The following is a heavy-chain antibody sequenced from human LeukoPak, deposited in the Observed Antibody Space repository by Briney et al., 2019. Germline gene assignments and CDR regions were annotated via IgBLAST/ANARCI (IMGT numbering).Heavy chain of an antibody. V-gene: IGHV4-59*01. CDR2: IYYSGST. D-gene: IGHD3-22*01. CDR3: ARSRGKYYDSSGYYAGY. J-gene: IGHJ4*02. CDR1: GGSISSYY. Sequence: SETLSLTCTVSGGSISSYYWSWIRQPPGKGLEWIGYIYYSGSTNYNPSLKSRVTISVDTSKNQFSLKLSSVTAADTAVYYCARSRGKYYDSSGYYAGYWGQGTLVSVSS.